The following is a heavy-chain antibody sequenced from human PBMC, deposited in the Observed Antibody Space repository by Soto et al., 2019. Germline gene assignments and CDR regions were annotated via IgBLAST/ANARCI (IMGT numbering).Heavy chain of an antibody. D-gene: IGHD2-21*02. V-gene: IGHV3-30*18. CDR3: AKDRDCGGDCYPRKSNYYYYYGMDV. Sequence: GGSLRLSCAASGFTFSSYGMHWVRQAPGKGLEWVAVISYDGSNKYYADSVKGRFTISRDNSKNTLYLQMNSLRAEDTAVYYCAKDRDCGGDCYPRKSNYYYYYGMDVWGQGTTVTVSS. CDR2: ISYDGSNK. J-gene: IGHJ6*02. CDR1: GFTFSSYG.